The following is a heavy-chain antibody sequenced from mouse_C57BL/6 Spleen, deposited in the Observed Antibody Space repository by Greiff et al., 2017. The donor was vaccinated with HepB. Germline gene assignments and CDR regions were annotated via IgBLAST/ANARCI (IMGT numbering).Heavy chain of an antibody. CDR1: GFTFTDYY. D-gene: IGHD4-1*01. CDR3: ARSQSLLTGFDY. V-gene: IGHV7-3*01. CDR2: IRNKANGYTT. Sequence: EVQLVESGGGLVQPGGSLSLSCAASGFTFTDYYMSWVRQPPGKALEWLGFIRNKANGYTTEYSASVKGRFTISRDNSQSILYLQMNALRAEDSATYYCARSQSLLTGFDYWGQGTTLTVSS. J-gene: IGHJ2*01.